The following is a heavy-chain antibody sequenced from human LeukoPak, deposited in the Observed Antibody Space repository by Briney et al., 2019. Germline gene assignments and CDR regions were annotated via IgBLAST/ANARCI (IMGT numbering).Heavy chain of an antibody. D-gene: IGHD5-24*01. Sequence: GGSQRLSCAASGFTFSSYGMHWVRQAPGKGLEWVSAISGSGGSTYYADSVKGRFTISRDNSKNTLYLQMNSLRAEDTAVYYCAKDLGRWLPEEFDYWGQGTLVTVSS. CDR3: AKDLGRWLPEEFDY. V-gene: IGHV3-23*01. CDR2: ISGSGGST. CDR1: GFTFSSYG. J-gene: IGHJ4*02.